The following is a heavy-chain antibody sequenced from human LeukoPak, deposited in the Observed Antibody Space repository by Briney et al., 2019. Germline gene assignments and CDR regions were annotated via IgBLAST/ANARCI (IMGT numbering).Heavy chain of an antibody. CDR1: GFTFSGSA. D-gene: IGHD3-22*01. CDR2: TRSKANSYAT. J-gene: IGHJ3*02. CDR3: TARSNYDSSGYYYGQGAFDI. V-gene: IGHV3-73*01. Sequence: GGSLKLSCAASGFTFSGSAMHWVRQASGKGLEWVGRTRSKANSYATAYAASVKGRFTISRDDSKNTAYLQMNSLKTEDTAVYYCTARSNYDSSGYYYGQGAFDIWGQGTMVTVSS.